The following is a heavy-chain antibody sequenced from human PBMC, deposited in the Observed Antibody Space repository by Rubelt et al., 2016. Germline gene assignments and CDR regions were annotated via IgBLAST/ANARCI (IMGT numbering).Heavy chain of an antibody. J-gene: IGHJ4*02. CDR3: ATGYSSGWYVAY. CDR2: INAGNGNT. Sequence: QVQLVQPGAEVKKPGASVKVSCKAAGYSFTTYSIHWVRQAPGKRLEWMGWINAGNGNTKYSQNFQGRFTITRAPSASTAYMELSSLRSEDTAIYYCATGYSSGWYVAYWGQGTLVTVSS. CDR1: GYSFTTYS. D-gene: IGHD6-19*01. V-gene: IGHV1-3*01.